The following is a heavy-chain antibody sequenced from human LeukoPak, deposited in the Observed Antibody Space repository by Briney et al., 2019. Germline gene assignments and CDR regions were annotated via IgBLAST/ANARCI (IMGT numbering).Heavy chain of an antibody. CDR3: ARATGYYDSSGYFDY. CDR2: ISYDGSNK. Sequence: GGSLRLSCAASGFTFSSYAMSWVRQAPGKGLEWVAVISYDGSNKYYADSVKGRFTISRDNSKNTLYLQMNSLRAEDTAVYYCARATGYYDSSGYFDYWGQGTLVTVSS. CDR1: GFTFSSYA. J-gene: IGHJ4*02. V-gene: IGHV3-30-3*01. D-gene: IGHD3-22*01.